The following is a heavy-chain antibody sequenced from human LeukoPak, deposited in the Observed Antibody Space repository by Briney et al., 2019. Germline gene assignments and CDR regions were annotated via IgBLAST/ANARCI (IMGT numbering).Heavy chain of an antibody. D-gene: IGHD6-13*01. CDR2: ISSSSSYI. V-gene: IGHV3-21*01. J-gene: IGHJ4*02. CDR3: AREGGSSWYLIAFDY. Sequence: GGSLRLSCAASGFTFSSYSMNWVRQAPGKGLEWVSSISSSSSYIYYADSVKGRFTISRDNAKNSLYLQMNSLRAEDTAVYYCAREGGSSWYLIAFDYWGQGTLVTVSS. CDR1: GFTFSSYS.